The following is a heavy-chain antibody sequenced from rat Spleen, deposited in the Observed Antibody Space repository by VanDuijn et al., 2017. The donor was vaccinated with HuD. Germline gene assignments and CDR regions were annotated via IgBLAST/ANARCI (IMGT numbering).Heavy chain of an antibody. CDR2: INSAGST. CDR3: TRGEEFVVPYYFDY. Sequence: EVQLQESGPGLVKPSQSLSLTCSVTGHSITSSYRWNWIREFPGNKLEWMGYINSAGSTNYNPSLESRISITRDTSKNQFFLQVNSVTTEDTATYYCTRGEEFVVPYYFDYWGQGVMVTVSS. D-gene: IGHD4-3*01. CDR1: GHSITSSYR. J-gene: IGHJ2*01. V-gene: IGHV3-3*01.